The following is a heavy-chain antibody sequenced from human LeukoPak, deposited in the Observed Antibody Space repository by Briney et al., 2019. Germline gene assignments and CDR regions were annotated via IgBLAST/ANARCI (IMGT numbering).Heavy chain of an antibody. CDR3: AKKLGDYGDYGGDAFDI. CDR1: GFTFSSYG. CDR2: ISYDGSNK. J-gene: IGHJ3*02. Sequence: PGGSLRLSCAASGFTFSSYGMHWVRQAPGKGLEWVAVISYDGSNKYYADSVKGRFTISRDNSKNTLYLQMNSLRAEDTAVYYCAKKLGDYGDYGGDAFDIWGQGTMVTVSS. V-gene: IGHV3-30*18. D-gene: IGHD4-17*01.